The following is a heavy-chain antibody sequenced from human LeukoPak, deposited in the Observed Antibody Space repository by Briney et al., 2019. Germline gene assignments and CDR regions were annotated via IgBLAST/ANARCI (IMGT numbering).Heavy chain of an antibody. V-gene: IGHV3-30*02. D-gene: IGHD2-15*01. CDR1: GFTFSSYG. J-gene: IGHJ3*02. CDR3: AQGGYFAFDM. CDR2: IRYDKNNK. Sequence: PGGSLRLSCAASGFTFSSYGMHWVRQAPGKGLEWVAFIRYDKNNKYYADSVKGRFTISRDNSKNTLYLQMNSLRADDTAVYYCAQGGYFAFDMWGQGKMVTVSS.